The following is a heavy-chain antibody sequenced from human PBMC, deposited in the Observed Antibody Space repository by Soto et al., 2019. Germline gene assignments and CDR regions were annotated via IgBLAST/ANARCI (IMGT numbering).Heavy chain of an antibody. CDR2: ISYDGSNK. D-gene: IGHD6-19*01. V-gene: IGHV3-30-3*01. CDR3: ARDLEVAVAGA. Sequence: GGSLRLSCAASGFTFSSYAMHWVRQAPGKGLEWVAVISYDGSNKYYADSVKGRFTISRVNSKNTLYLQMNSLRAEDTAVYYCARDLEVAVAGAWGPGTLVTLSS. CDR1: GFTFSSYA. J-gene: IGHJ5*02.